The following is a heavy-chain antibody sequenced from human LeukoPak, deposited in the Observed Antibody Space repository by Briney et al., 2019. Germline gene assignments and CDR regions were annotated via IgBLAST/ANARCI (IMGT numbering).Heavy chain of an antibody. CDR3: ARDSRRYFESNWFDP. CDR1: GGSISSYY. J-gene: IGHJ5*02. V-gene: IGHV4-4*07. Sequence: SETLSLTCTVSGGSISSYYWSWIRQPAGKGLEWIGRIYTSGSTNYNPSLKSRVTMSVDTSKNQFSLKLSSVTAADTAVYYCARDSRRYFESNWFDPWGRGTLVTVSS. D-gene: IGHD3-9*01. CDR2: IYTSGST.